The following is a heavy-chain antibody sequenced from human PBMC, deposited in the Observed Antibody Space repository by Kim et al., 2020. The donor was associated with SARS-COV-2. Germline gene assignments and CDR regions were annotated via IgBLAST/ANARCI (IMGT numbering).Heavy chain of an antibody. CDR3: ARHLVDTAVAWAFDI. Sequence: SETLSLTCSVSGGSISNYYWSWIRQPPGKGLEWIGYYSGNTKYNPSLKSRLTILVDTAKNEFSLKLTSVTAADTAVYFCARHLVDTAVAWAFDIWGQGT. CDR1: GGSISNYY. CDR2: YSGNT. D-gene: IGHD5-18*01. V-gene: IGHV4-59*08. J-gene: IGHJ3*02.